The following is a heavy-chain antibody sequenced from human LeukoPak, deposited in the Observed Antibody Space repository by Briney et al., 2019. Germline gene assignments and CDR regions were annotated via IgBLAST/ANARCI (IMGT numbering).Heavy chain of an antibody. CDR1: GGSLSSQY. J-gene: IGHJ6*03. CDR3: ARVNCSSTSCHHYYYYYMDV. CDR2: IYYSGST. Sequence: PSETLSLTCTVSGGSLSSQYWSWIRQPPGKGLEWIGYIYYSGSTNYNPSLKSRVTISVDTSKNQFSLKLSSVTAADTAVYYCARVNCSSTSCHHYYYYYMDVWGKGTTVTVSS. D-gene: IGHD2-2*01. V-gene: IGHV4-59*11.